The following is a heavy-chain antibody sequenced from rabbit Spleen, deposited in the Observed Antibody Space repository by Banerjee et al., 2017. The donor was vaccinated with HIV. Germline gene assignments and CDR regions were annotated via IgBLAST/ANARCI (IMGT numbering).Heavy chain of an antibody. Sequence: QQQLVESGGGLVKPGASLTLTCKASGFSFSDRDVMCWVRQAPGKGLEWIACIYGGSGGSTWYASWAKGRFTISKTSSTTVTLQMTSLTVADTATYFCVREAGYGGYGDANLWGPGTLVTVS. J-gene: IGHJ4*01. CDR3: VREAGYGGYGDANL. CDR2: IYGGSGGST. CDR1: GFSFSDRDV. D-gene: IGHD6-1*01. V-gene: IGHV1S45*01.